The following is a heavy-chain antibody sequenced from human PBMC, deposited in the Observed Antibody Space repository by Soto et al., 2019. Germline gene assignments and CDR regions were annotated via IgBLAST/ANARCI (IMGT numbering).Heavy chain of an antibody. CDR1: GFTFSSFE. J-gene: IGHJ4*02. Sequence: PGGSLRLSCAASGFTFSSFEMNWVRQAPGKGLEWVSYISSSDITMYYADSVRGRFTISRDNAKYSLYLQMNSLRAEDTAVYYCARVGNPLDHWGQGTPVTVSS. CDR2: ISSSDITM. D-gene: IGHD1-1*01. V-gene: IGHV3-48*03. CDR3: ARVGNPLDH.